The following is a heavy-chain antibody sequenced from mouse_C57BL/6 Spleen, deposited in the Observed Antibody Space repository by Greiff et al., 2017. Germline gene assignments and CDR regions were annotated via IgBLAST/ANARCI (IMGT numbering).Heavy chain of an antibody. V-gene: IGHV1-15*01. D-gene: IGHD1-1*01. Sequence: QVQLKESGAELVRPGASVTLSCKASGYTFTDYEMHWVKQTPVHGLEWIGAIDPENGGTAYNQKFKGKAILTADKSSSTAYMELRSLTSEDSAVYYCTIYYYGPYAMDYWGQGTSVTVSS. CDR1: GYTFTDYE. CDR3: TIYYYGPYAMDY. CDR2: IDPENGGT. J-gene: IGHJ4*01.